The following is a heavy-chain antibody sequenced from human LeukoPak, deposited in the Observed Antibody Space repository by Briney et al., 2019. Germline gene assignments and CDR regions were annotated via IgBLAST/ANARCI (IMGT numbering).Heavy chain of an antibody. V-gene: IGHV3-23*01. D-gene: IGHD4-23*01. Sequence: PGGSLRLSCAASGFTFSSYAMNWVRQAPGKGLEWVSGISGSGGSTYYADSVKGRFTISRDNSKITLYLQMNSLRAEDTAVYYCAKPQGGNCGFDYWGQGTLVTVSS. CDR2: ISGSGGST. CDR3: AKPQGGNCGFDY. CDR1: GFTFSSYA. J-gene: IGHJ4*02.